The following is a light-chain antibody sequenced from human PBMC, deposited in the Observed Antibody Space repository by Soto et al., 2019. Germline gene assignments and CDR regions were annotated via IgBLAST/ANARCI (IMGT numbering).Light chain of an antibody. CDR1: QGISSY. J-gene: IGKJ2*01. V-gene: IGKV1-9*01. CDR3: QQLNSYPNT. CDR2: AAS. Sequence: DIQLTQSPSFLSASVGDIVTITCRASQGISSYLAWYQQKPGKAPKLLIYAASTLQSGVPSRFSGSGSGTEFTLTISNLQAEDFATYYCQQLNSYPNTFGQGTKLEIK.